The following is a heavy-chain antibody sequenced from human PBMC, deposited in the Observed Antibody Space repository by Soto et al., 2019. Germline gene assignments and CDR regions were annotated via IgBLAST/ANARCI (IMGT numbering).Heavy chain of an antibody. CDR2: SYSGGST. D-gene: IGHD5-12*01. J-gene: IGHJ4*02. CDR3: ARARDGYNFLYEPT. Sequence: GGSLSLSFIASGFTIHSNYMSWGRQAPGKGLEWVSVSYSGGSTDYADSVKGRFTISRDNSKNTLYLQMNSLRAEDTAVYYCARARDGYNFLYEPTWGQGTLVTVSS. V-gene: IGHV3-53*01. CDR1: GFTIHSNY.